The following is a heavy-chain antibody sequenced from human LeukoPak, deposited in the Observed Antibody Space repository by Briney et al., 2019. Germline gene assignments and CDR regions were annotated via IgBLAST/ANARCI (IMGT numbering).Heavy chain of an antibody. CDR2: INPNSGGT. CDR3: ARGYCSGGSCYFAGDRNWFDP. Sequence: ASVKVSCKVSGYTFTDYYMHWVRQAPGQGLEWMGRINPNSGGTNYAQKFQGRVTMTRDTSISTAYMELSRLRSDDTAVYYCARGYCSGGSCYFAGDRNWFDPWGQGTLVTVSS. J-gene: IGHJ5*02. D-gene: IGHD2-15*01. CDR1: GYTFTDYY. V-gene: IGHV1-2*06.